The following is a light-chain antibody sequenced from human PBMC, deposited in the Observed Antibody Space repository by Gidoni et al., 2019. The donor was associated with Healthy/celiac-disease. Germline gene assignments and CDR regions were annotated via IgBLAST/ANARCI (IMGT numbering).Light chain of an antibody. J-gene: IGKJ3*01. CDR2: GAS. V-gene: IGKV3-15*01. CDR3: QQSNNWPL. Sequence: EIVMTQSPATLSVSPGERATLSCRASQSVSSNLAWYQQKPGQAPRLLIYGASTRATGIPARFSGSGSGTEFTLTISSLQSEDFAVYYCQQSNNWPLFGPGTKVDIK. CDR1: QSVSSN.